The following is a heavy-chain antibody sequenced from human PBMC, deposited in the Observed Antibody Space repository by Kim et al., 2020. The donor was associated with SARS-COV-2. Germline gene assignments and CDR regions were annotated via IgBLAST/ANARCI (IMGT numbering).Heavy chain of an antibody. D-gene: IGHD6-19*01. V-gene: IGHV3-49*03. Sequence: GGSLRLSCTASGFTFGDYAMSWFRQAPGKGLEWVGFIRSKAYGGTTEYAASVKGRFTISRDDSKSIAYLQMNSLKTEDTAVYYCTRAVGSGWYHYHFDYWGQGTLVTVSS. J-gene: IGHJ4*02. CDR1: GFTFGDYA. CDR2: IRSKAYGGTT. CDR3: TRAVGSGWYHYHFDY.